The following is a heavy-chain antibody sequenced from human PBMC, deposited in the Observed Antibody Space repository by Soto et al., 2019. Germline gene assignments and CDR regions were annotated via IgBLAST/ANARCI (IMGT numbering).Heavy chain of an antibody. Sequence: GGSLRLSCAAAGFAFSTYAMTWVRQAPGKGLEWVSVISGSGGSSCYAASVKGRFTISRDNSKNTLFLQMNGLRAEDTAVYYCAKVTEGAAAGRYEYYKYGMDVWGQGTTVTVSS. CDR2: ISGSGGSS. D-gene: IGHD6-13*01. CDR3: AKVTEGAAAGRYEYYKYGMDV. CDR1: GFAFSTYA. J-gene: IGHJ6*02. V-gene: IGHV3-23*01.